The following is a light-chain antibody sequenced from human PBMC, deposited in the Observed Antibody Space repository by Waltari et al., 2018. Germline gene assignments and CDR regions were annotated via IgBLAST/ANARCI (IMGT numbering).Light chain of an antibody. Sequence: ETVMTQSPATLSVSPGETATLSCRASQTISSNLAWYQQKPGQASRLLIHGASTRAIGIPDRFSGSGSGTQFTLTISSLQSEDFAVYYCQQYNNWPPWTFGQGTKVEIK. CDR2: GAS. CDR1: QTISSN. CDR3: QQYNNWPPWT. J-gene: IGKJ1*01. V-gene: IGKV3-15*01.